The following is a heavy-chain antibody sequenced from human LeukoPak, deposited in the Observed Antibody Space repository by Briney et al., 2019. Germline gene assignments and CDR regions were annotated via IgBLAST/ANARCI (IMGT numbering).Heavy chain of an antibody. CDR2: ISAYNGNT. J-gene: IGHJ4*02. CDR3: ARDGLGTRWNPFDS. Sequence: GASVKVSCKSSGYTFTSYGISWVRQAPGQGLEWMGWISAYNGNTNYAQKLQGRVTMTTDTSTSTAYMELRRLRSDDTAVYYCARDGLGTRWNPFDSWGQGTLVTVSS. V-gene: IGHV1-18*01. D-gene: IGHD4-23*01. CDR1: GYTFTSYG.